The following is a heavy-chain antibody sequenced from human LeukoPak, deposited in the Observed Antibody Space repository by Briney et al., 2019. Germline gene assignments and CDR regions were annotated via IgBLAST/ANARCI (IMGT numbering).Heavy chain of an antibody. Sequence: GGSLRLSCAASGFTFSSYAMSWVRQAPGKGLEWVSAISGSGGSTYYADSVKGRFTISRDNSKNTLYLQMDSLRAEDTAVYYCATRAVAVNYFDYWGQGTLVTVSS. CDR3: ATRAVAVNYFDY. V-gene: IGHV3-23*01. CDR1: GFTFSSYA. J-gene: IGHJ4*02. D-gene: IGHD6-19*01. CDR2: ISGSGGST.